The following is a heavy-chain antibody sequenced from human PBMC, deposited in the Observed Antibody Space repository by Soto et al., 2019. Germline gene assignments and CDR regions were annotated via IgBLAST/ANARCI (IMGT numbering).Heavy chain of an antibody. CDR1: GGSFSGYY. CDR3: ARKIFGVVSPFDP. CDR2: INHSGST. Sequence: PSETLSLTCAVYGGSFSGYYWSWIRQPPGKGLEWIGEINHSGSTSYNPSLKSRVTISVDTSKNQFSLKLSSVTAADTAVYYCARKIFGVVSPFDPWGQGTLVTVSS. D-gene: IGHD3-3*01. J-gene: IGHJ5*02. V-gene: IGHV4-34*01.